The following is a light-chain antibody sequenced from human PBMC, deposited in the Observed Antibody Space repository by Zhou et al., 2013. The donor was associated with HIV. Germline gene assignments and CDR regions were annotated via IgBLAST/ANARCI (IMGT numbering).Light chain of an antibody. CDR1: QSVSSN. J-gene: IGKJ2*04. CDR3: QQYNNWPPCS. Sequence: EVLMTQSPVTLSVSPGGRATLSCRASQSVSSNLAWYQQKPGQAPRLLIYGASTRATGIPARFSGSGSGTEFTLTISSLQSEDFAVYYCQQYNNWPPCSFGQGTKLEIK. V-gene: IGKV3-15*01. CDR2: GAS.